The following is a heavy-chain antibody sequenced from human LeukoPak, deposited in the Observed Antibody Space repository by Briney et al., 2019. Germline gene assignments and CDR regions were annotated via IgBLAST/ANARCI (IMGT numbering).Heavy chain of an antibody. Sequence: GGSLRLSCAASGFTFSSYSMNWVRQAPGKGLEWVSSISSSSSYIYYADSVKGRFTISRDNAKNSPYLQMNSLRAEDTAVYYCARVQGKWLVSDYWGQGTLVTVSS. D-gene: IGHD6-19*01. CDR2: ISSSSSYI. CDR1: GFTFSSYS. CDR3: ARVQGKWLVSDY. J-gene: IGHJ4*02. V-gene: IGHV3-21*01.